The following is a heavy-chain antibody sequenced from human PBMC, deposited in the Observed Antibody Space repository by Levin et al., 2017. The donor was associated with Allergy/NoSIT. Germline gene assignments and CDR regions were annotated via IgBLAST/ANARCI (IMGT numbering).Heavy chain of an antibody. D-gene: IGHD3-22*01. Sequence: SETLSLTCAVSGYSISSGYYWGWIRQPPGKGLEWIGSIYHSGSTYYNPSLKSRVTISVDTSKNQFSLKLSSVTAADTAVYYCARDFGRGDYYDSSGYYYGALRDDAFDSWGQGTMVTVSS. CDR2: IYHSGST. V-gene: IGHV4-38-2*02. CDR3: ARDFGRGDYYDSSGYYYGALRDDAFDS. J-gene: IGHJ3*02. CDR1: GYSISSGYY.